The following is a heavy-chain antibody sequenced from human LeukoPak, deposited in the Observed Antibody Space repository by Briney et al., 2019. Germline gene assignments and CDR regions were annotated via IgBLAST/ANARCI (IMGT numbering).Heavy chain of an antibody. CDR2: ITTGGPNT. CDR3: AKSEYGTAFGYYFDY. V-gene: IGHV3-23*01. Sequence: GGSLRLSCTASGFTFSSYTMSWVRQAPGKGLKWVSTITTGGPNTYYADSVKGRFTVSRDDSKNTLYLQMNSLRAEDTAVYYCAKSEYGTAFGYYFDYWGQGTLVTVSS. J-gene: IGHJ4*02. D-gene: IGHD1-26*01. CDR1: GFTFSSYT.